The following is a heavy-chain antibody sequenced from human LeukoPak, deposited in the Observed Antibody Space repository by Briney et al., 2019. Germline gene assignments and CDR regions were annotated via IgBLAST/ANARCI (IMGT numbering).Heavy chain of an antibody. CDR3: ARAGGGLDY. V-gene: IGHV1-24*01. D-gene: IGHD3-16*01. Sequence: GASVKVSCKVSGYTLTELAIHWVRQAPGKGLEWMGGFDPEDVETIYAQKFQGRVTMTRDTSISTAYMELSSLTSDDAAVYYCARAGGGLDYWGQGTLVSVSS. CDR2: FDPEDVET. CDR1: GYTLTELA. J-gene: IGHJ4*02.